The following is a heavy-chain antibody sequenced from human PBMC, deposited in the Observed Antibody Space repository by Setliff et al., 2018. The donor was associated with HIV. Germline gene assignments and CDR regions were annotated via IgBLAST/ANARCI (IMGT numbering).Heavy chain of an antibody. V-gene: IGHV1-46*01. CDR1: GYTFTSYY. Sequence: ASVKVSCKASGYTFTSYYIHWVRQAPGQGLEWMGIINPNGGTTTYAQKFQGRVTLTRDTSTSTVYMELSSLKSEDTAVYYCSRDPRGFTFGGVIVLNWLDPWGQGTLVTVSS. CDR3: SRDPRGFTFGGVIVLNWLDP. CDR2: INPNGGTT. D-gene: IGHD3-16*02. J-gene: IGHJ5*02.